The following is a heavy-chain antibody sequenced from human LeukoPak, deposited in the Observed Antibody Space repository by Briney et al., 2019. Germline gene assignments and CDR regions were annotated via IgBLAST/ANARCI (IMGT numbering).Heavy chain of an antibody. V-gene: IGHV4-4*09. Sequence: SETLSLTCTVSGGSISSYYWSWIRQPPGKGLEWIGYIYTSGSTNYNPSLKSRVTISVDTSKNQFSLKLSSVTAADTAVYYCARGRWYSSGWYIVSGYYFDYWGQGTLVTVSS. CDR1: GGSISSYY. J-gene: IGHJ4*02. CDR3: ARGRWYSSGWYIVSGYYFDY. D-gene: IGHD6-19*01. CDR2: IYTSGST.